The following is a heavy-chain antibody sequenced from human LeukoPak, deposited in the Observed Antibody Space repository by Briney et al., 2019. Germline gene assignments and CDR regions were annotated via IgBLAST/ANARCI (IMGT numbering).Heavy chain of an antibody. Sequence: PSETLSLTCAVYGGSFSGYYWSWIRQPPGKWLEWIGEINHSGSTNYNPSLKSRVTISADTSKNQFSLKLSSVTAADTAVYYCARVIPASLKQWLVRDVWGKGTTVTVSS. CDR2: INHSGST. CDR3: ARVIPASLKQWLVRDV. J-gene: IGHJ6*04. V-gene: IGHV4-34*01. D-gene: IGHD6-19*01. CDR1: GGSFSGYY.